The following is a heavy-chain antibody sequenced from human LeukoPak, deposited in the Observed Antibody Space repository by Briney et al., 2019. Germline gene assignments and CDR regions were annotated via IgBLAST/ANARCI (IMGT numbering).Heavy chain of an antibody. CDR2: IIPILGIA. CDR1: GGTFSSYP. V-gene: IGHV1-69*04. CDR3: ARGPVRYYDSSGYPKGIVDY. D-gene: IGHD3-22*01. J-gene: IGHJ4*02. Sequence: SVKVSCKASGGTFSSYPISWVRQAPGQGLEWMGRIIPILGIANYAQKFQGRVTITADESTNTAYMELSGLGSEDTAVYYCARGPVRYYDSSGYPKGIVDYWGQGTLVTVSS.